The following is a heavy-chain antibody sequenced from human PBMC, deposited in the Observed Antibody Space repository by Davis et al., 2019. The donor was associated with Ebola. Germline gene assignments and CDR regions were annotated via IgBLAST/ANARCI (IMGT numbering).Heavy chain of an antibody. V-gene: IGHV3-7*03. D-gene: IGHD4-17*01. CDR1: GFTFSGYW. CDR2: IKQDGSEK. J-gene: IGHJ4*02. CDR3: ARGGTTVTTLLGY. Sequence: PGGSLRLSCAASGFTFSGYWMTWVRQAPGKGLEWVANIKQDGSEKQYVDSVKGRFTISRDNAENSLYLQMSSLRADDTAMYYCARGGTTVTTLLGYWGQGTLVTVSS.